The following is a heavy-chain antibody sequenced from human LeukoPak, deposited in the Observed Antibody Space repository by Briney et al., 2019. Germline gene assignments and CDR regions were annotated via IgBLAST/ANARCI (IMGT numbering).Heavy chain of an antibody. CDR1: GFTFSRHA. CDR2: LSGSGGDT. V-gene: IGHV3-23*01. Sequence: GGSLRLSCAASGFTFSRHAMSWVRQAPGKGLEWVSSLSGSGGDTYYAESVKGRFTISRDNSKNTVYLQMNSLRAEDTAVYYCVKDPYGIRYFDYWGQGTLVTVSS. D-gene: IGHD3-9*01. J-gene: IGHJ4*02. CDR3: VKDPYGIRYFDY.